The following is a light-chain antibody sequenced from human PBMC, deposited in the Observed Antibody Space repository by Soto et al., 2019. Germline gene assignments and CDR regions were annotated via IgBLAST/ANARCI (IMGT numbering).Light chain of an antibody. CDR2: GAS. Sequence: EIVLTQSPGTLSLSPGERATLSCRASQSVSSSYLAWYQQKPGQAPRLLIYGASSRATGIPDRFSGSGSGTDFTLTISRLEPEDVAEYYCQQYHSWPAFGQGTKVDI. CDR3: QQYHSWPA. J-gene: IGKJ1*01. V-gene: IGKV3-20*01. CDR1: QSVSSSY.